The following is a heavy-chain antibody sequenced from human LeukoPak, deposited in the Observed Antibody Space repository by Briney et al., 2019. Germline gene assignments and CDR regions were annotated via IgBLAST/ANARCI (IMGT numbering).Heavy chain of an antibody. V-gene: IGHV5-51*01. CDR1: GYSFNTYW. CDR2: IYPGDSDT. J-gene: IGHJ4*02. D-gene: IGHD6-13*01. CDR3: ARHSSSWYYFDY. Sequence: GESLKISCKGSGYSFNTYWIAWVRQMPGKGLEWMGIIYPGDSDTKYSPSFQGQVTISADNSISTAYLQWSSLKAPDTAMYYCARHSSSWYYFDYWGQGTLVTVSS.